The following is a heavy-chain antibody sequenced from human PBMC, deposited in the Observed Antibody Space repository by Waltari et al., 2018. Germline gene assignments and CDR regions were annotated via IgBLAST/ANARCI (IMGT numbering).Heavy chain of an antibody. D-gene: IGHD3-22*01. CDR2: ISSSGSTI. Sequence: EVQLVESGGGLVQPGGSLRLSCAASGFTFSSYEMNWVRQAPGKGLEWVSYISSSGSTIYYADSVKGRFTISRDNAKNSLYLQMNSLRAEDTAVYYCARGSKDSSGYYYALGYFDYWGQGTLVTVSS. CDR1: GFTFSSYE. CDR3: ARGSKDSSGYYYALGYFDY. V-gene: IGHV3-48*03. J-gene: IGHJ4*02.